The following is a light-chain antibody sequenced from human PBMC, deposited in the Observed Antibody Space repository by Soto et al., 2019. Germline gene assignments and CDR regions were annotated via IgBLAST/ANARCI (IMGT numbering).Light chain of an antibody. V-gene: IGKV1-33*01. J-gene: IGKJ5*01. CDR2: DAS. CDR1: QDISNY. Sequence: DIQMTQSPSSLSASVGDRVTITCQASQDISNYLNWYQQKPGKAPKLLIYDASNLETGVPSRFSGSGSGTDFTFTISSLQPEDIPTYYCQQYDNLEYTFGKGTRLEIK. CDR3: QQYDNLEYT.